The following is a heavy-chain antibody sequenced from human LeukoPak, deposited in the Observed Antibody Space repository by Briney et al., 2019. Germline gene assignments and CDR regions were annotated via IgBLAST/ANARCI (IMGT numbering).Heavy chain of an antibody. CDR3: ARAASGYSSSWYPTYYFDY. CDR1: GDSVSSNSAA. J-gene: IGHJ4*02. Sequence: SQTLSLTCAISGDSVSSNSAAWNWIRQSPSRGLEWLGRTYYRSKWYNDYAVSVKSRITINPGTSKNQFSLQLNSVTPEDTAVYYCARAASGYSSSWYPTYYFDYWGQGTLVTVSS. CDR2: TYYRSKWYN. V-gene: IGHV6-1*01. D-gene: IGHD6-13*01.